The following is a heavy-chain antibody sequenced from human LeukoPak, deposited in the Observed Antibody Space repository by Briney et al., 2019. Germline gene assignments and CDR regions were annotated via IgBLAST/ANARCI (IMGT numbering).Heavy chain of an antibody. CDR2: ISWNSGGI. V-gene: IGHV3-9*01. D-gene: IGHD1-1*01. Sequence: GGSLRLSCAASGFTFDEYSMNWVRQAPGKGLEWVSGISWNSGGICYADSVKGRFTISRDNAKNSLFLQMNSLRAEDTSLYYCAKVRSHEGVEDGFDVWGQGRMVTVSS. CDR3: AKVRSHEGVEDGFDV. CDR1: GFTFDEYS. J-gene: IGHJ3*01.